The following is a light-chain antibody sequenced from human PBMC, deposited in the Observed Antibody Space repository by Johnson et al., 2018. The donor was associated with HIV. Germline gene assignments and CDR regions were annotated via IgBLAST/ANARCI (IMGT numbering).Light chain of an antibody. CDR2: DNN. CDR1: SCDIGNNY. V-gene: IGLV1-41*01. J-gene: IGLJ1*01. Sequence: QSVLTQPPSVSAAPGQKVTISCSGSSCDIGNNYVSCHQQFPGTAPKLLIYDNNKRSSGIPDRISGSKSGTSATLGITGLWPEDEAEYYCLAWDTGGVFGTGTKVTVL. CDR3: LAWDTGGV.